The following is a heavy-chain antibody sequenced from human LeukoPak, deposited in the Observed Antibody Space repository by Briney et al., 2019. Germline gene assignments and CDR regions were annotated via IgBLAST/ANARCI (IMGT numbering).Heavy chain of an antibody. J-gene: IGHJ5*02. D-gene: IGHD3/OR15-3a*01. Sequence: GASVKVSCKTSGYTFSSYAVTWVRQAPGQGLEWLGWITGYNDNTKMAEGFQGRVSMTRDTSTSTAYLVLGGLRSDDTAVYYCARVRSLDNDFWNDRFSVNWFDPWGQGTLVTVSS. CDR3: ARVRSLDNDFWNDRFSVNWFDP. CDR1: GYTFSSYA. V-gene: IGHV1-18*01. CDR2: ITGYNDNT.